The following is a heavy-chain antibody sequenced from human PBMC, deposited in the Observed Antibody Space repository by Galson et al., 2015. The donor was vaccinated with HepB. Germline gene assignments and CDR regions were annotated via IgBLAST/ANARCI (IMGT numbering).Heavy chain of an antibody. Sequence: SLRLSCAASGFTFSSYAMSWVRQAPGKELEWVANINQDGSDIYYVDSVEGRFTISRDNARDSLHLQMNTLRAEDTAVYYCARFRYGLGYFDNWGQGILVTVSS. J-gene: IGHJ4*02. CDR2: INQDGSDI. D-gene: IGHD3-10*01. CDR3: ARFRYGLGYFDN. V-gene: IGHV3-7*03. CDR1: GFTFSSYA.